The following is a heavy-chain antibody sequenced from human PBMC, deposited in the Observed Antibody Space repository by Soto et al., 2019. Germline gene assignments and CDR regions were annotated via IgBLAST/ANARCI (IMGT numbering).Heavy chain of an antibody. CDR1: GDSVSSNSAA. CDR3: ARDLNYYDSSGYHNWFDP. Sequence: LSQTLSLTCAISGDSVSSNSAAWNWIRQSPSRGLEWLGRTYYRSKWYNDYAVSVKSRITINPDTSKNQFSLQLNSVTPEDTAVYYCARDLNYYDSSGYHNWFDPWGQGTLVTVSS. J-gene: IGHJ5*02. CDR2: TYYRSKWYN. D-gene: IGHD3-22*01. V-gene: IGHV6-1*01.